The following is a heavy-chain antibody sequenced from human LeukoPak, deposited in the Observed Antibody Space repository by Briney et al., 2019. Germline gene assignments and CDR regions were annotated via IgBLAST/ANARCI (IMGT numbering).Heavy chain of an antibody. Sequence: GGSLRLSCAASKFTLRNYELNWVRQAPGKGLEWVANIKQDGSEKYYVDSVKGRFTISRDNAKNSLYLQMNSLRAEDTAVYYCAKDRMKYSSGCCDYWGQGTLVTVSS. V-gene: IGHV3-7*01. D-gene: IGHD6-19*01. CDR3: AKDRMKYSSGCCDY. J-gene: IGHJ4*02. CDR2: IKQDGSEK. CDR1: KFTLRNYE.